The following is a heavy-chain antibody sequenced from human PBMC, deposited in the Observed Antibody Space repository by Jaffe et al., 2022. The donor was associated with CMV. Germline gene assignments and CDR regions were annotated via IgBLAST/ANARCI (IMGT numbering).Heavy chain of an antibody. D-gene: IGHD3-3*01. J-gene: IGHJ5*02. CDR1: GGSVSTYY. CDR2: IHYSGST. CDR3: ARLRQRVTVYGAVLRWFDP. V-gene: IGHV4-59*08. Sequence: QVQLQESGPGLVRPSETLSLTCTVSGGSVSTYYWSWIRQPPGKGLEWIGYIHYSGSTNYNPSLKGRVTISEDLSKNQFSLSLNYVTAADTAVYYCARLRQRVTVYGAVLRWFDPWGQGTLVTVSS.